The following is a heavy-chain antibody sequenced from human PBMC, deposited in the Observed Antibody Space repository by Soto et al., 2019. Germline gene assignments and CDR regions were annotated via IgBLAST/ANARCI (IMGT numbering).Heavy chain of an antibody. CDR2: INWNGGST. CDR3: ARSGYLVPPYYYYMDV. Sequence: GGSLRLSCAASGFTFGDYGMSWVRQAPGKGLEWVSGINWNGGSTGYADSVKGRFTISRDNAKNSLYLQMNSLRAEDTAVYYCARSGYLVPPYYYYMDVWGKGTTVTVSS. J-gene: IGHJ6*03. D-gene: IGHD1-26*01. V-gene: IGHV3-20*04. CDR1: GFTFGDYG.